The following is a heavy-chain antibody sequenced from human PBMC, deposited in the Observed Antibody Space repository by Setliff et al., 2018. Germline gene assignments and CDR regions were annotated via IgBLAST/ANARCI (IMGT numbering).Heavy chain of an antibody. CDR2: IYPGDSDT. CDR3: ARSPLSGGADY. J-gene: IGHJ4*02. V-gene: IGHV5-51*01. Sequence: PGESLKISCKGSGYNFTSYWIGWVRQMPGKGLEWMWVIYPGDSDTRYSPSFQGQVTISADKSISTAYLQWSSVKASDTAMYYCARSPLSGGADYWGQGTRVTVSS. CDR1: GYNFTSYW. D-gene: IGHD1-26*01.